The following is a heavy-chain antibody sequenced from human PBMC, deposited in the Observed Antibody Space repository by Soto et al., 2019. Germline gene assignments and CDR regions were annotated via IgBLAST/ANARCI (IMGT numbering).Heavy chain of an antibody. Sequence: ASVKVSCKASGYTFTGHYIHWVRQAPEQGPEWMGGIIPIFGTANYAQKFRGRVTITADESTSTAYMELSSLRSEDTAVYYCASPLCSGGSCYWLGYWGQGTLVTVSS. D-gene: IGHD2-15*01. J-gene: IGHJ4*02. CDR2: IIPIFGTA. CDR3: ASPLCSGGSCYWLGY. CDR1: GYTFTGHY. V-gene: IGHV1-69*13.